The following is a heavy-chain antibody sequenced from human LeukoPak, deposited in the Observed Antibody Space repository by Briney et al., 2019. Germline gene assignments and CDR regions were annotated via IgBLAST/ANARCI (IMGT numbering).Heavy chain of an antibody. CDR3: AKDSNSYGSGSYYYYYYGMDV. V-gene: IGHV3-23*01. D-gene: IGHD3-10*01. Sequence: GGSLRLSCAASGFTLSSHAMSWVRQAPGKGLEWISTFSESSGSAHYADSVKGRFTISRDISKNTLYLQMNSLRAEDTAVYYCAKDSNSYGSGSYYYYYYGMDVWGQGTTVTVSS. CDR2: FSESSGSA. CDR1: GFTLSSHA. J-gene: IGHJ6*02.